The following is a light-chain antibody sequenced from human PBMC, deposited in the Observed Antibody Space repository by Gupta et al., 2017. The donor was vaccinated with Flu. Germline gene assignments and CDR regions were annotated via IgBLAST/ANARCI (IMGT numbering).Light chain of an antibody. CDR2: GVS. V-gene: IGLV2-14*01. CDR1: NGGVGGYNY. J-gene: IGLJ2*01. Sequence: GKTITISCTGTNGGVGGYNYVSRYQHPPGKLIYHVIIGVSKRPSGVSNCFSGSTSGNTASLTLSGLEADDESDYYYYSFSDTRVFGGGTKLTVL. CDR3: YSFSDTRV.